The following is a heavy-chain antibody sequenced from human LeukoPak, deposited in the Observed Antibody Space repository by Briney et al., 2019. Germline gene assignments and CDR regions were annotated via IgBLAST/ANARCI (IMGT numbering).Heavy chain of an antibody. J-gene: IGHJ6*04. CDR1: RFTFSSYS. D-gene: IGHD3-10*01. CDR3: ARFIITMVRGVKAV. V-gene: IGHV3-21*01. CDR2: ISSSSSYI. Sequence: PGGSLRLSCAPSRFTFSSYSMNWVRQAPGKGLEWVSSISSSSSYIYYADSVKGRFTISRDNAKNSLYLQMNSLRAEDTAVYYCARFIITMVRGVKAVWGKGTTVTVSS.